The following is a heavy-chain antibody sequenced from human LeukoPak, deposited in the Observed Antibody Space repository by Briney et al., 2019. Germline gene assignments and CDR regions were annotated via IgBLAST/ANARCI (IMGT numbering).Heavy chain of an antibody. J-gene: IGHJ6*03. Sequence: ASVKVSCKASGYTFTGYYMHWVRQAPGQGLEWMGWINPNSGGTNYAQKFQGRVTMTRDTSISTAYMELGRLRSDDTAVYYCARVRWQQGGYYYHYYMDVWGKGTTVTVSS. CDR2: INPNSGGT. CDR3: ARVRWQQGGYYYHYYMDV. D-gene: IGHD6-13*01. CDR1: GYTFTGYY. V-gene: IGHV1-2*02.